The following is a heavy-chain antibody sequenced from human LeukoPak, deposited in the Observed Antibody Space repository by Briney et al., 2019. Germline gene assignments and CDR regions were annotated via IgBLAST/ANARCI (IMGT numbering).Heavy chain of an antibody. CDR1: GYSISSNYY. D-gene: IGHD3-10*01. J-gene: IGHJ4*02. Sequence: SETLSLTCAVSGYSISSNYYWGWIRQPPGKGLEWIGSISHSGSRYYNPSLKSRVTISVDTSKNQFSLRLNSVTAADTAVYYCARHHGGGSGSYYSYWGQGTLVTVSS. CDR3: ARHHGGGSGSYYSY. CDR2: ISHSGSR. V-gene: IGHV4-38-2*01.